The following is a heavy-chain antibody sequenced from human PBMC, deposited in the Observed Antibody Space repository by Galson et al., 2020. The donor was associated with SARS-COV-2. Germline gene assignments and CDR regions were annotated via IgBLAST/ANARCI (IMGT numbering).Heavy chain of an antibody. V-gene: IGHV5-51*01. CDR1: GYGFSDYW. D-gene: IGHD3-10*01. J-gene: IGHJ6*03. CDR3: ARHINFYFYMDV. Sequence: KIGASLKISCTGSGYGFSDYWIGWVRQKPGKGLEWMGIIHPSDSETIYSPSFQGQVTISADTSTRTAFLQWSSLKASDTAMYYCARHINFYFYMDVWGKGTTVTVSS. CDR2: IHPSDSET.